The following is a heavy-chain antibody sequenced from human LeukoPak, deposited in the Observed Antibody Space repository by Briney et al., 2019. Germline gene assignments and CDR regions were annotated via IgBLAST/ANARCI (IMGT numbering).Heavy chain of an antibody. D-gene: IGHD5-24*01. CDR3: AKEGRDGFNYDY. J-gene: IGHJ4*02. Sequence: GGSLRLSCAASGFSFSIYSLNWVRQAPGKGLEWVSSISSSGSYMYYADSMKGRFTISRDNAKNSLYLQMNSLRAEDTAVYYCAKEGRDGFNYDYWGQGTLVTVSS. CDR1: GFSFSIYS. V-gene: IGHV3-21*01. CDR2: ISSSGSYM.